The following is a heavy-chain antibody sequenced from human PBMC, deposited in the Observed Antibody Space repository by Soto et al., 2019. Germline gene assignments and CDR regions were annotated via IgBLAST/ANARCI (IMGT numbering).Heavy chain of an antibody. D-gene: IGHD3-22*01. V-gene: IGHV3-7*01. CDR1: GFSLSSYW. CDR2: IKQDRSEI. Sequence: EVQVVESGGGLVQPGGSLRLSCAASGFSLSSYWMTWVRQAPGKGLEWVANIKQDRSEIYYVGSVKGRFTISRDDAKNSLYLEMNSLRAEDTAVYYCGGRSGFLADYWGQGTLVTVSS. J-gene: IGHJ4*02. CDR3: GGRSGFLADY.